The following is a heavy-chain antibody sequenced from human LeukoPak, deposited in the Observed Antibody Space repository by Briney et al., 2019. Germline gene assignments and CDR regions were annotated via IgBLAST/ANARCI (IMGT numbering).Heavy chain of an antibody. CDR3: ARDSEGSSWYSGDLPRYGMDV. J-gene: IGHJ6*02. V-gene: IGHV1-2*02. CDR1: GYTFTGYY. CDR2: INPNSGGT. Sequence: GASVKVSCKASGYTFTGYYMHWVRQAPGQGLEWMGWINPNSGGTNYAQKFQGRVTMTRDTSISTAYMELSRLRSDDTAVYYCARDSEGSSWYSGDLPRYGMDVWGQGTTVTVSS. D-gene: IGHD6-13*01.